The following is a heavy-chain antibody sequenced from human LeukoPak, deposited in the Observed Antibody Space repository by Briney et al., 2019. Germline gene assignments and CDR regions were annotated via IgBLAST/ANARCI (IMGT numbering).Heavy chain of an antibody. CDR3: ARGGKYYDFWSGPSRHLNWFDP. V-gene: IGHV3-48*04. CDR2: ISSSSSTI. Sequence: GGSLRLSCAASGFTFSSYSMNWVRQAPRKGLEWVSYISSSSSTIYYADSVKGRFTISRDNAKNSLYLQMNSLRAEDTAVYYCARGGKYYDFWSGPSRHLNWFDPWGQGTLVTVSS. D-gene: IGHD3-3*01. J-gene: IGHJ5*02. CDR1: GFTFSSYS.